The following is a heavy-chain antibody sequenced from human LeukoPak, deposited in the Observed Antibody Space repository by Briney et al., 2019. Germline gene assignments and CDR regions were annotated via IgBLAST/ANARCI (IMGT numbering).Heavy chain of an antibody. V-gene: IGHV3-15*01. CDR2: IYRSSNGETT. Sequence: GGSLRLSCAASGITFSNAWMTWVRQAPGKGLEWVGRIYRSSNGETTDYGAPVKGRFTMSRDDSKNTLYLQMNSLKTEDTAVYYCTRDMTTVTTLFDYWGQGTLVTVSS. CDR1: GITFSNAW. J-gene: IGHJ4*02. CDR3: TRDMTTVTTLFDY. D-gene: IGHD4-17*01.